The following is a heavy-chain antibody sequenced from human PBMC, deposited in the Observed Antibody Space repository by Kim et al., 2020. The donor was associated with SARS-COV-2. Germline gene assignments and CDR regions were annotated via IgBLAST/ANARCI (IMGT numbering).Heavy chain of an antibody. V-gene: IGHV1-69*13. CDR1: GGTFSSYA. Sequence: SVKVSCKASGGTFSSYAISWVRQAPGQGLEWLGGIIPIFGTANYAQKFQGRVTITAYESTSTAYMELSSLRSEDTAVYYCASEGTGGSAAAGTGYYYYGMDVWGQGATVTVSS. J-gene: IGHJ6*02. CDR3: ASEGTGGSAAAGTGYYYYGMDV. CDR2: IIPIFGTA. D-gene: IGHD6-13*01.